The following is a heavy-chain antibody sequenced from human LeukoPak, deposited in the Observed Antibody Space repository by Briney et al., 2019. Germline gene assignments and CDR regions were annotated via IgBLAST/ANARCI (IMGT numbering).Heavy chain of an antibody. Sequence: SETLSLTCAVYGGSFSGYYWSWIRQPPGKGLEWIGEINHSGSTNYNPSLKSRVTISVDTSKNQFPLKLSSVTAADTAVYYCARGRDDFWSGYYSGPCYFDYWGQGTLVTVSS. V-gene: IGHV4-34*01. D-gene: IGHD3-3*01. CDR1: GGSFSGYY. J-gene: IGHJ4*02. CDR3: ARGRDDFWSGYYSGPCYFDY. CDR2: INHSGST.